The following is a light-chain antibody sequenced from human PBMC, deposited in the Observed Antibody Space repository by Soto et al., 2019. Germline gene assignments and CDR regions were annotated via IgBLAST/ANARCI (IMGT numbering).Light chain of an antibody. J-gene: IGKJ5*01. CDR2: DTF. V-gene: IGKV3-11*01. Sequence: EIVLTQSPATLSLSPGERATLSCRASQSINNCFAWYQQKPVQAPRLLIYDTFSRAPGIPARFSGSGSGTDFTLTISSLEPEDFAVYYCQQCSNWPPITFGQGTRLEIK. CDR3: QQCSNWPPIT. CDR1: QSINNC.